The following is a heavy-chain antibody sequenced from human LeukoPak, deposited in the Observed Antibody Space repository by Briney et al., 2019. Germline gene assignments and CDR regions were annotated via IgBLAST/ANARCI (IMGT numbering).Heavy chain of an antibody. Sequence: PSETLSLTCTVSGDSISTSNSYWGWIRQPPGKGLEWIGSIYYSGSTYYNTSLKSRVTISVHTSKNQFSLKLSSVTAADTAVYYCATLVAVATIPNYWGQGTLVTVSS. CDR3: ATLVAVATIPNY. J-gene: IGHJ4*02. V-gene: IGHV4-39*01. D-gene: IGHD5-12*01. CDR2: IYYSGST. CDR1: GDSISTSNSY.